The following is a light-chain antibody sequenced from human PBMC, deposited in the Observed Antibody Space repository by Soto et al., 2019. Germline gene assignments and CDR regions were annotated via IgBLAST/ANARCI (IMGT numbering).Light chain of an antibody. V-gene: IGKV3-20*01. CDR3: QHYGSSPRA. Sequence: EIVLTQSPGTLSLSPGERATLSCRSSQSFSSSYLAWYQQKPGQAPRLLIYGASNRATGIPDRFSGSGSGTDFTLTISRLEPEYFAVYYCQHYGSSPRAFGQGTKLEIK. J-gene: IGKJ2*01. CDR1: QSFSSSY. CDR2: GAS.